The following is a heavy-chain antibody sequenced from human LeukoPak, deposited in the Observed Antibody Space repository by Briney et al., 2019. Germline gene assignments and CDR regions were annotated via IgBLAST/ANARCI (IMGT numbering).Heavy chain of an antibody. Sequence: SETLSLTCTVSGGSISSYYWSWIRQPPGKGLEWIGEINHSGSTNYNPSLKSRVTISVDTSKNQFSLKLSSVTAADTAVYYCARGRRLQLATMKYNWFDPWGQGTLVTVSS. CDR1: GGSISSYY. CDR3: ARGRRLQLATMKYNWFDP. CDR2: INHSGST. V-gene: IGHV4-34*01. D-gene: IGHD5-24*01. J-gene: IGHJ5*02.